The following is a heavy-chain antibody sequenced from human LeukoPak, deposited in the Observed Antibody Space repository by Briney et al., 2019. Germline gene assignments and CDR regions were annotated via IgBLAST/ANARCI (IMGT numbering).Heavy chain of an antibody. CDR3: ATAPVPAAPYYYYYYMDV. J-gene: IGHJ6*03. V-gene: IGHV1-24*01. CDR2: FDPEDGET. Sequence: GASVKVSCKVSGYTLTELSMHWVRQAPGKELEWMGGFDPEDGETIYAQKFQGRVTMTEDTSTDTAYMELSSLRSEDTAVYYCATAPVPAAPYYYYYYMDVWGKGTTVTVSS. CDR1: GYTLTELS. D-gene: IGHD2-2*01.